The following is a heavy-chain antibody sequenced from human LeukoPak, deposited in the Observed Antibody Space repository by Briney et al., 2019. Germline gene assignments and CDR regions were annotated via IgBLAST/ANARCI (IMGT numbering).Heavy chain of an antibody. V-gene: IGHV4-38-2*02. Sequence: SETLSLTCTVSRYSISSHYYWGWIRQPPGEGLEWIGTIYHSGSTYYNPSLKSRVTISVDTSKNQFSLKLSSVTAADTAVYYCAKYSTTSGCFDPWGQGTLVTVSA. J-gene: IGHJ5*02. CDR1: RYSISSHYY. CDR3: AKYSTTSGCFDP. D-gene: IGHD6-13*01. CDR2: IYHSGST.